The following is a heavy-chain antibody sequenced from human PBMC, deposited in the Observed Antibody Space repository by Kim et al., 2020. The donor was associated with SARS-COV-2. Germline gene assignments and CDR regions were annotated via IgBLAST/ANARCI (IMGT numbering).Heavy chain of an antibody. J-gene: IGHJ4*02. V-gene: IGHV4-34*01. CDR3: AGGRTAVPHY. D-gene: IGHD4-4*01. CDR1: GESFSGYY. CDR2: INYNGNI. Sequence: SETLSLTCAVYGESFSGYYWNWLRQPPGKGLEWIGEINYNGNINYNPSVKSRVSISADASKNQFSLKVNSVTAADTAVYYCAGGRTAVPHYWGQGTLVTVSS.